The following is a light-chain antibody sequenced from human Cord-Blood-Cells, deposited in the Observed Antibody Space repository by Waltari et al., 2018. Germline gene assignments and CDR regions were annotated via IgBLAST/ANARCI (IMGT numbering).Light chain of an antibody. CDR3: SSYTSSSTVV. J-gene: IGLJ2*01. V-gene: IGLV2-14*01. Sequence: QSALTQPASVSGSPGQSITISCTGTSSDVGGYNYVSWYQQHPGKAPKLMIYDVSKPPSGVSNRFSGSKSGTSASLTISWLQAEDESDYYCSSYTSSSTVVFGGGTKLTVL. CDR1: SSDVGGYNY. CDR2: DVS.